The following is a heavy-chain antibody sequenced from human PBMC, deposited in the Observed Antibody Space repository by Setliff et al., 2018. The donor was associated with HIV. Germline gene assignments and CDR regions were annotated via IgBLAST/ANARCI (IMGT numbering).Heavy chain of an antibody. CDR3: ARLLPGDYYGSGSYFDY. V-gene: IGHV4-39*07. CDR1: GGSISSGSYY. D-gene: IGHD3-10*01. J-gene: IGHJ4*02. CDR2: IYHSGST. Sequence: SETLSLTCTVSGGSISSGSYYWSWIRQPPGKGLDWIGSIYHSGSTYYNPSLKSRVTISIDTSKNQFSLRLTSVTAADTAVYYCARLLPGDYYGSGSYFDYWGQGTLVTVSS.